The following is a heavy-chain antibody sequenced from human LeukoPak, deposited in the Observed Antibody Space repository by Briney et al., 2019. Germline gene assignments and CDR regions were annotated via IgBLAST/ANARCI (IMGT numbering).Heavy chain of an antibody. CDR3: ARGSIKSGSYPPLFY. CDR1: GGTFSSYA. CDR2: IIPIFGTA. V-gene: IGHV1-69*05. Sequence: VTSVKVSCKASGGTFSSYAISWVRQAPRQGLEWMGGIIPIFGTANYAQKFQGRVTITTDESTSTAYMELSSLRSEDTAVYYCARGSIKSGSYPPLFYWGQGTLVTVSS. D-gene: IGHD1-26*01. J-gene: IGHJ4*02.